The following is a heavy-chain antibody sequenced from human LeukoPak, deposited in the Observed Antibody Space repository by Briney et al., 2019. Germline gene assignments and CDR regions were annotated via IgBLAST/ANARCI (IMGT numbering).Heavy chain of an antibody. D-gene: IGHD1-20*01. CDR3: ARIWYFGDNNWRYFDY. Sequence: PGGSLRLSCAASGFTFSNYWMSWVRQAPGKGLEWVANIDPDGSETQYVGSVKGRFTTSRDNAKNSLYLQMNSLRAEDTAIYYCARIWYFGDNNWRYFDYCGQGTLVTVSS. J-gene: IGHJ4*02. V-gene: IGHV3-7*01. CDR2: IDPDGSET. CDR1: GFTFSNYW.